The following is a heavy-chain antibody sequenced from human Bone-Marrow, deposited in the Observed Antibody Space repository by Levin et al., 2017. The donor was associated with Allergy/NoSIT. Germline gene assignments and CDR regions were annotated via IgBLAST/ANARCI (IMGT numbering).Heavy chain of an antibody. CDR2: INQNGDT. D-gene: IGHD2-15*01. CDR1: GGSLTGFY. V-gene: IGHV4-34*10. J-gene: IGHJ1*01. Sequence: SQTLSLPCSVSGGSLTGFYWSWIRVPPGKGLEWLGEINQNGDTKYSESFKSRLSISVDTSKNEVYLRLTSVTAADTGMYFCAREVTATPAPYFEHWGQGTQVTVSS. CDR3: AREVTATPAPYFEH.